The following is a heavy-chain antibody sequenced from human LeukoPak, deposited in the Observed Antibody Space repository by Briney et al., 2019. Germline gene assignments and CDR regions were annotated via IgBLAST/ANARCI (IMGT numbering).Heavy chain of an antibody. J-gene: IGHJ4*02. CDR3: ARVYESADFDY. V-gene: IGHV4-30-4*08. Sequence: PSETLSLTCTVSGVSISSGDYYWSWIRQPPGKGLEWIGYIYYSGSTYYNPSLKSRVTISVDTSKNQFSLKLSSVTAADTAVYYCARVYESADFDYWGQGTLVTVSS. D-gene: IGHD2/OR15-2a*01. CDR1: GVSISSGDYY. CDR2: IYYSGST.